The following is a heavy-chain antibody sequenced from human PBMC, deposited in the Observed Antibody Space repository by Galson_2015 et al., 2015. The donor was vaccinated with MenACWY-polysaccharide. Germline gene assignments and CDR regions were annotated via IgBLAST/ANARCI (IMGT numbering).Heavy chain of an antibody. CDR2: TTASSGNA. D-gene: IGHD2-15*01. CDR3: ATGAGVVGDS. Sequence: SVKVSCKASGYTFTSRDINWVRQAAGQGLEWMGWTTASSGNAVYARKFQDRVTLTRDTSTSTVYMELSSLRSEDTGVYYCATGAGVVGDSWGQGTLVTVSS. J-gene: IGHJ4*02. CDR1: GYTFTSRD. V-gene: IGHV1-8*01.